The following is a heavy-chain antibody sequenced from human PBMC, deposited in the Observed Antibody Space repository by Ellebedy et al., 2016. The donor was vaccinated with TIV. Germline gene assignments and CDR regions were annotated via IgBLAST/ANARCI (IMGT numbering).Heavy chain of an antibody. CDR3: ATSRHPLYGMDV. Sequence: MPSETLSLTCTVPGGSITSYYLHWIRQPPGKGLEWIGYIFYSGSTKYNPSLKSRVTITVDTSKDQFSLKLSSVTAADTAVYYGATSRHPLYGMDVWGQGTTVTVSS. V-gene: IGHV4-59*01. J-gene: IGHJ6*02. CDR1: GGSITSYY. CDR2: IFYSGST.